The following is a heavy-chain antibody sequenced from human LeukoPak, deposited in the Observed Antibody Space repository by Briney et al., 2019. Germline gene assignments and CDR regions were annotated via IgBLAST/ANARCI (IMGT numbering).Heavy chain of an antibody. CDR3: ATDKTIGRFGGSYFDY. J-gene: IGHJ4*02. D-gene: IGHD1-26*01. CDR1: GFSLSSYW. V-gene: IGHV3-7*01. CDR2: IKEDGSEK. Sequence: PGGSLRLSCVVSGFSLSSYWMSWVRQAPGEGLEWVANIKEDGSEKYYVDSVKGGFTISRDNAKNSLYLQMNSLRAEDTAVYYCATDKTIGRFGGSYFDYWGQGTLVTVSS.